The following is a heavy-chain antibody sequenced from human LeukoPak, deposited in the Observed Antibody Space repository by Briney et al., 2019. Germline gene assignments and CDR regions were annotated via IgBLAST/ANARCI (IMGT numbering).Heavy chain of an antibody. J-gene: IGHJ4*02. CDR1: GFTFSTCG. D-gene: IGHD3-22*01. CDR2: ISYDGSHK. Sequence: GGSLRLSCAVSGFTFSTCGMHWVRQAPGKGLEWVAVISYDGSHKYHADSVKGRFTISRDNSKNTLYLQTNSLRAEDTAVYYCAKGDDSSGYYFDYWGQGTLVTVSS. CDR3: AKGDDSSGYYFDY. V-gene: IGHV3-30*18.